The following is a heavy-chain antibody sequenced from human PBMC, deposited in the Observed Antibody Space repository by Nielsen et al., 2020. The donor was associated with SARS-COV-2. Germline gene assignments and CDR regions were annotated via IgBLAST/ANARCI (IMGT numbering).Heavy chain of an antibody. CDR3: AKTRVYCSSTSCLFDY. V-gene: IGHV3-23*01. CDR1: GFTFSSYA. Sequence: GGSLRLSCAASGFTFSSYAMSWVRQAPGKGLEWVSAISGSGGSTYYADSVKGRFTISRDNSKNTLYLQMNSLRAEDTAVYYCAKTRVYCSSTSCLFDYWGQGTLVTVSS. CDR2: ISGSGGST. D-gene: IGHD2-2*01. J-gene: IGHJ4*02.